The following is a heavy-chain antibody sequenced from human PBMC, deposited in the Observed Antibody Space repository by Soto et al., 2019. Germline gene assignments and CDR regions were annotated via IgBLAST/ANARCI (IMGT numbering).Heavy chain of an antibody. CDR1: GFTFSSSS. V-gene: IGHV3-48*02. CDR3: ARVHSSGWFKVDY. Sequence: GGSLRLSCAASGFTFSSSSMNWVRQAPGKGPEWVSYISSSSSTINYADSVRGRFTISRDNAKNSLYLQMNSLRDEDTAVYYCARVHSSGWFKVDYWGQGILVTVSS. D-gene: IGHD6-19*01. J-gene: IGHJ4*02. CDR2: ISSSSSTI.